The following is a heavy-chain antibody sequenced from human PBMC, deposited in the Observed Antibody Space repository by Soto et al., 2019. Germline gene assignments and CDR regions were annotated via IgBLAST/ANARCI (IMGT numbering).Heavy chain of an antibody. CDR3: ARGVNWFDP. CDR2: IDQGGGEK. J-gene: IGHJ5*02. D-gene: IGHD6-13*01. V-gene: IGHV3-7*04. Sequence: EVQLVESGGGLVQPGGSLRLSCAASGFSFSTYCLAWVRQAPGKGLEWVANIDQGGGEKYYVDSVRGRFTNSRDNAKNALYLQMNSLRAEEAAIYYGARGVNWFDPWGQGTLVSFSS. CDR1: GFSFSTYC.